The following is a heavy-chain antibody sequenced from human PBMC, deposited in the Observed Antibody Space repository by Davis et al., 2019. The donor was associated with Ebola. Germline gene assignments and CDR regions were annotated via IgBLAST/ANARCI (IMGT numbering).Heavy chain of an antibody. V-gene: IGHV3-23*01. D-gene: IGHD3-16*01. CDR1: GFTFSNYA. CDR3: VKRLDSYFEY. J-gene: IGHJ4*02. Sequence: GESLKISCAASGFTFSNYAMSWVRQAPGKGLEWVSDMSGSGDSVYYADSVKGRFTISRDNPKNTLYLHMNSLRADDAAVYYCVKRLDSYFEYWGQGTLVTVSS. CDR2: MSGSGDSV.